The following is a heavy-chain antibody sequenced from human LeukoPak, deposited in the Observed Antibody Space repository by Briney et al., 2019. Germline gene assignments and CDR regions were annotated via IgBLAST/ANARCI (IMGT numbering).Heavy chain of an antibody. CDR3: ARVSPAVGATFDY. V-gene: IGHV1-8*01. CDR2: MNPNSGAT. D-gene: IGHD1-26*01. Sequence: ASVKVSCKASGYTFTSYDFNWLRQATGQGPEWMGWMNPNSGATGYAQKFQGRVTMTRSASINTAYMELSSLRSEDTAVYYCARVSPAVGATFDYWGQGTLVTVSS. CDR1: GYTFTSYD. J-gene: IGHJ4*02.